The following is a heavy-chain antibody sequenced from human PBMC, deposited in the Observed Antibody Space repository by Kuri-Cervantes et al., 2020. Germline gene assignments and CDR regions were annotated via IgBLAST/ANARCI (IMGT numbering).Heavy chain of an antibody. CDR1: GFGFSNYW. CDR3: ASSDWFDP. V-gene: IGHV3-74*01. CDR2: IKGDASEI. Sequence: GETLKISCAASGFGFSNYWMHWVRQAPGKGLVWVSRIKGDASEIFYADSVKGRFTVSRDNAKNMLYLQMNSLRVEDTALYYCASSDWFDPWGQGTLVTVSS. J-gene: IGHJ5*02.